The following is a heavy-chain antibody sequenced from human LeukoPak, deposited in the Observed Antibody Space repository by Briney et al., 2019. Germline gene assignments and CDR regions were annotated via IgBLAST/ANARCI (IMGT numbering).Heavy chain of an antibody. V-gene: IGHV4-61*02. D-gene: IGHD3-10*01. Sequence: SETLSLTCTVSGGSISSGSYYWSWIRQPAGKGLEWIGRIYTSGSTNYNPSLKSRVTISVDTSKNQFSLKLSSVTAADTAVYYCASSESITMVRDDAFDVWGQGAMVTVSS. CDR2: IYTSGST. J-gene: IGHJ3*01. CDR1: GGSISSGSYY. CDR3: ASSESITMVRDDAFDV.